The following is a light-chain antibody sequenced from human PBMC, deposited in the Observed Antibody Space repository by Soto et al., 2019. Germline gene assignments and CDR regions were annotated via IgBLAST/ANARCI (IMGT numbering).Light chain of an antibody. CDR3: QQYGRSPLT. CDR1: QSVSSNY. Sequence: IVLTQSPGTLSLSPGERATLSCRATQSVSSNYLAWYQQKAGQAPRLLIYGASSRATGIPDRFSGSGSGTDFTLTISRLEPEDFAVYYCQQYGRSPLTFGQGTRLGL. J-gene: IGKJ5*01. CDR2: GAS. V-gene: IGKV3-20*01.